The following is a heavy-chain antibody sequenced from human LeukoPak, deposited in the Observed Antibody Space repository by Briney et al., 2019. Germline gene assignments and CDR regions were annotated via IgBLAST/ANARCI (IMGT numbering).Heavy chain of an antibody. CDR2: IYTSGST. Sequence: SQTLSLTCTVSGGSISSGSYYWSWIRQPAGKGLECIGRIYTSGSTNYNPSLKSRVTISVDTSKNQFSLKLSSVTAADTAVYYCARVGYYDSSGYYWDWGQGTLVTVSS. CDR3: ARVGYYDSSGYYWD. J-gene: IGHJ4*02. CDR1: GGSISSGSYY. V-gene: IGHV4-61*02. D-gene: IGHD3-22*01.